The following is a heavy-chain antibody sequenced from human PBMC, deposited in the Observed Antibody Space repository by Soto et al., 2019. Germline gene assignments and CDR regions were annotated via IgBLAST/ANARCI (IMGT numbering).Heavy chain of an antibody. V-gene: IGHV1-3*04. CDR2: IDNASGKS. Sequence: QVQLVQSGAEVKKPGASVKVSCKASGYSFTTFDLHWVRQAPGQRLEWMGWIDNASGKSKYSEIFQGRVTITGDTSATTAYMELSSLRFEDTAVYYCAMRRGWWSFDYWGQGTLITVSS. J-gene: IGHJ4*02. CDR3: AMRRGWWSFDY. CDR1: GYSFTTFD. D-gene: IGHD6-19*01.